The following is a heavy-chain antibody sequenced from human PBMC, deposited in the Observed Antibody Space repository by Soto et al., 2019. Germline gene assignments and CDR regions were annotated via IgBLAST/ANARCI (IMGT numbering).Heavy chain of an antibody. CDR3: ARRAFGSSRSFDI. Sequence: LRLSCAASGFAFSSHPMSWVRQAPERGLEWVSGISDSGGLTYNADSVKGRFTISRDNSKNTLYLQMNSLRAEDTALYYCARRAFGSSRSFDIWGQGTMVTVSS. CDR1: GFAFSSHP. V-gene: IGHV3-23*01. CDR2: ISDSGGLT. D-gene: IGHD6-6*01. J-gene: IGHJ3*02.